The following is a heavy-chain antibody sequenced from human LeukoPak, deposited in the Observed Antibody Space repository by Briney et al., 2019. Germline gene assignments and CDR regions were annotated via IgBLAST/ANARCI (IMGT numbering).Heavy chain of an antibody. V-gene: IGHV1-18*01. CDR2: ISAYNGNT. D-gene: IGHD2-15*01. CDR1: GYTFTSYG. J-gene: IGHJ4*02. CDR3: ARVLVAATFSGLGY. Sequence: ASVKVSCKASGYTFTSYGISWVRQAPGQGLEWMGWISAYNGNTNYAQKLQGRVTMTRNTSISTAYMELSSLRSEDTAVYYCARVLVAATFSGLGYWGQGTLVTVSS.